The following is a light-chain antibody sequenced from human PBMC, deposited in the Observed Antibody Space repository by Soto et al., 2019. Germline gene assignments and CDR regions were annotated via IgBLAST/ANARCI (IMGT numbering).Light chain of an antibody. Sequence: EIVLTQSPGTLSLSIGERGTLSCRASQRFGSSDLAWYQQKPGQAPRLLIYSTSSRATGIPDRFSGSGSGTEFTLTISRLEPEDFAVYYCQQYGNSPWTFGQGTKVDI. V-gene: IGKV3-20*01. J-gene: IGKJ1*01. CDR2: STS. CDR1: QRFGSSD. CDR3: QQYGNSPWT.